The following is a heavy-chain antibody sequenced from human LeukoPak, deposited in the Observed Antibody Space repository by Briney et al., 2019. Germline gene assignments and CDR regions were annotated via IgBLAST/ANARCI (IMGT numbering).Heavy chain of an antibody. Sequence: PGGTLRLSCAASGFTFSNAWKSWVRQAPGKGLEWVGRIKSKIDGGTTDYAASVKGKFTISRDDSKNTLYLQMNSLKTEDTAVYFCTTDRSSSGKRLDYWGQGTLVTVSS. CDR1: GFTFSNAW. D-gene: IGHD3-22*01. J-gene: IGHJ4*02. CDR3: TTDRSSSGKRLDY. CDR2: IKSKIDGGTT. V-gene: IGHV3-15*01.